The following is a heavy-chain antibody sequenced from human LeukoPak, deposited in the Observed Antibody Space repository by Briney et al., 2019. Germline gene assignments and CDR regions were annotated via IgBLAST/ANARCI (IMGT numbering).Heavy chain of an antibody. J-gene: IGHJ2*01. CDR1: GGTFSSYA. V-gene: IGHV1-69*04. CDR2: IIPILGIA. CDR3: AREGRESSSSWYFGL. Sequence: GSSVKVSCKASGGTFSSYAISWVRQAPGQGLEWMGRIIPILGIANYAQKFQGRVTITADKSTSTAYMELSSLRSEDTAVYYCAREGRESSSSWYFGLWGRGTLVTVSS. D-gene: IGHD6-6*01.